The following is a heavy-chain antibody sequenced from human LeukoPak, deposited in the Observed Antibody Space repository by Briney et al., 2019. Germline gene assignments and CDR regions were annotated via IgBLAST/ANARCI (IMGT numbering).Heavy chain of an antibody. CDR3: ARDIGISNSWPYFDF. D-gene: IGHD6-13*01. CDR1: GFTFSSYS. J-gene: IGHJ4*02. V-gene: IGHV3-21*01. CDR2: ISSSSSYI. Sequence: GGSLRLPCAASGFTFSSYSMNWVRQAPGKGLEWVSSISSSSSYIYYADSVKGRFTISRDNAKNSLYLQMNSLRAEDTAVYYCARDIGISNSWPYFDFWGRGTLVTVSS.